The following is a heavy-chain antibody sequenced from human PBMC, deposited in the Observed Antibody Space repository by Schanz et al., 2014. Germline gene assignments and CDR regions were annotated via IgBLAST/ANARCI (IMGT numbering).Heavy chain of an antibody. V-gene: IGHV3-30-3*01. CDR1: GFTFHTYD. Sequence: VHLEESGGGVVQPGRSLRLSCAASGFTFHTYDMHWVRQAPGKGLEWVAQISHDGHRDFYADSVKGRFTVSRDNNWKTLSRQMNSRRSDETTIYHCARENSSGYYPAVTYYIDVWGKGTTVTVSS. CDR2: ISHDGHRD. CDR3: ARENSSGYYPAVTYYIDV. D-gene: IGHD3-22*01. J-gene: IGHJ6*03.